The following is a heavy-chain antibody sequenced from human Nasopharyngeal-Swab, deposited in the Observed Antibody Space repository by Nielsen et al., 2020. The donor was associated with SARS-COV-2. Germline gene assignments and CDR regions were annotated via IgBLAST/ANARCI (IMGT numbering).Heavy chain of an antibody. CDR1: GFTFNAAW. V-gene: IGHV3-15*01. J-gene: IGHJ1*01. Sequence: GGSLRLSCAASGFTFNAAWMNWVRQTPKKGLEWLGRIKTKGEDGTTTNGAAPVKGTCPISRDDSKNTVYLQMGNLKTQDTAVYYCTARVVTTNQYWGQGALVTVSS. CDR2: IKTKGEDGTTT. CDR3: TARVVTTNQY. D-gene: IGHD2-21*02.